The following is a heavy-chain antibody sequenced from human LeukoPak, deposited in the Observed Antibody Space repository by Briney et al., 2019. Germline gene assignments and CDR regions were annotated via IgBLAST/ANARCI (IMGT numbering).Heavy chain of an antibody. CDR2: IDHSGST. CDR3: ARQHRELGYCSSTSCYRGPYYYYYMDV. J-gene: IGHJ6*03. Sequence: SETLSLTCAVYGGSFSGYYRSWIRQPPGKGLEWIGEIDHSGSTNYNPSLKSRVTISVDTSKNQFSLKLSSVTAADTAVYYCARQHRELGYCSSTSCYRGPYYYYYMDVWGKGTTVTVSS. CDR1: GGSFSGYY. V-gene: IGHV4-34*01. D-gene: IGHD2-2*01.